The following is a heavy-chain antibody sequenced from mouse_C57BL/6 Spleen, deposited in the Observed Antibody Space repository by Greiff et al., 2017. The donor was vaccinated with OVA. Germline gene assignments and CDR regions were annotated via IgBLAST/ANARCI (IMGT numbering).Heavy chain of an antibody. V-gene: IGHV7-3*01. CDR2: IRNKANGYTT. CDR1: GFTFTAYY. CDR3: ARYPLSPDYFDY. Sequence: EVQVVESGGGLVQPGGSLSLSCAASGFTFTAYYMSWVRQPPGKALEWLGFIRNKANGYTTEYSASVKGRFTISRDNSQSILYLQMNALRAEDSATYYCARYPLSPDYFDYWGKGTTLTVSS. J-gene: IGHJ2*01.